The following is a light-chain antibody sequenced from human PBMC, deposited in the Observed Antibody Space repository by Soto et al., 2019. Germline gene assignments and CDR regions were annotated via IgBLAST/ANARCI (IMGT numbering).Light chain of an antibody. Sequence: EIVLTQSPATLSLSPGERATLSCRASQSVSRYLAWYQQKPGQAPRLLIYDASNTATGTPARFSGSGSGTDFTHTIRSLEPEDFAVYYCQQRSNWPPLTFGGGTKVEIK. CDR2: DAS. CDR1: QSVSRY. CDR3: QQRSNWPPLT. J-gene: IGKJ4*01. V-gene: IGKV3-11*01.